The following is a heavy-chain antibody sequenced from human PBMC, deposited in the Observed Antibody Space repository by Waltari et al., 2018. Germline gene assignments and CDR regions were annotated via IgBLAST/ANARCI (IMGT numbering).Heavy chain of an antibody. CDR2: IIPSFGTA. Sequence: QVQLVQSGAEVKKPGSSVKVSCKASGGTFSSYAISWVRQAPGQGLEWMGGIIPSFGTANYAQKFQGRVTITTDETTSTAYMELSSLRSEDTAVYYCASQAMSDGYNFYYYYYMDVWGKGTTVTVSS. CDR3: ASQAMSDGYNFYYYYYMDV. CDR1: GGTFSSYA. J-gene: IGHJ6*03. V-gene: IGHV1-69*05. D-gene: IGHD5-12*01.